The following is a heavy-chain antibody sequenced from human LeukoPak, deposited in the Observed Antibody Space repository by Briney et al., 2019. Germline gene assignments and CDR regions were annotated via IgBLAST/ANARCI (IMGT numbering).Heavy chain of an antibody. CDR3: ARDVWDPIAYYGMDV. D-gene: IGHD2-8*01. CDR2: ISSSGSTI. V-gene: IGHV3-48*03. J-gene: IGHJ6*02. Sequence: PGGSLRLSCAASGFTFSSYEMNWVRQAPGKGLEWVSYISSSGSTIYYADSVKGRFTISRDNAKNSLYLQMNSLRAEDTAVYYCARDVWDPIAYYGMDVWGQGTTVNVSS. CDR1: GFTFSSYE.